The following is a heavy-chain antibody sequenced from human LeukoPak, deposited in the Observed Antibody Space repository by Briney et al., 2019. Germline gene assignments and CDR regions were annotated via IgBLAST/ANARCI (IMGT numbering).Heavy chain of an antibody. V-gene: IGHV4-4*09. D-gene: IGHD3-3*01. J-gene: IGHJ6*03. CDR1: GGSVSSYY. CDR3: ARASYYDPPRAYYYYMDV. CDR2: IYTSGST. Sequence: PSETLSLTCTVSGGSVSSYYWSWIRQPPGKGLEWIGYIYTSGSTNYNPSPTSRVTISVDTSKNQFSLKLSPVTAADTAVYYCARASYYDPPRAYYYYMDVWGEGTTVTVSS.